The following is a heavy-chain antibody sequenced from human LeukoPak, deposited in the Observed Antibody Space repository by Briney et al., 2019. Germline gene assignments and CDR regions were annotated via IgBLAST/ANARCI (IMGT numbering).Heavy chain of an antibody. CDR3: ARDETVAGTVDY. D-gene: IGHD6-19*01. V-gene: IGHV3-30-3*01. CDR1: EFTFTSYA. Sequence: GSLRLSCAASEFTFTSYALHWVRQAPGKGLEGVAVISKDGSDKYYADSVRGRFTISRDSSKNTLYLQMNSLRIEDTAVYYCARDETVAGTVDYWGQGSLVTVSS. J-gene: IGHJ4*02. CDR2: ISKDGSDK.